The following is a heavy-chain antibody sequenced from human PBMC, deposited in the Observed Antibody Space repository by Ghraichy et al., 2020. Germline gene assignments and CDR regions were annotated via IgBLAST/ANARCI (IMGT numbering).Heavy chain of an antibody. CDR1: GVSITTYY. J-gene: IGHJ5*02. D-gene: IGHD6-13*01. CDR3: ARDRGSGQQLGYNWFDP. Sequence: SETLSLTCAVSGVSITTYYWCWLRQLAGKGLEWIGRIFSGGNTDYSPSLKSRVTISIDTSKNHFSLKLSSVTAADTAVYYCARDRGSGQQLGYNWFDPWGQGTLVTVSS. CDR2: IFSGGNT. V-gene: IGHV4-4*07.